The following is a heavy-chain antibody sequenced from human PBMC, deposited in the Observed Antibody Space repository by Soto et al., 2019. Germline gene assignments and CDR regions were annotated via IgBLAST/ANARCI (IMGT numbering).Heavy chain of an antibody. Sequence: PSETLSLTCTVSGGSITSSSYYWGWIRQPPGKGLEWIGSICYSGSTYYNPSLKSRVSMSVDTSKNQSSRKPSSVTAAGTAVYPSATQGAYFHKSSGYEFDHWGQGTLVTVSS. CDR2: ICYSGST. J-gene: IGHJ4*02. CDR1: GGSITSSSYY. D-gene: IGHD3-22*01. V-gene: IGHV4-39*01. CDR3: ATQGAYFHKSSGYEFDH.